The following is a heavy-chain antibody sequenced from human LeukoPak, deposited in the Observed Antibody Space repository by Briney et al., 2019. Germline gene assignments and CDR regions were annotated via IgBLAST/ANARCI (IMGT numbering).Heavy chain of an antibody. Sequence: GGSLRLSCAASGFTFSSYAMSWVRQAPGKRLEWVSAISGSGGSTYYADSVKGRFTISRDNSKNTLYLQMNSLRAEDTAVYYCAKSYSSLSHFDYWGQGTLVTVSS. CDR2: ISGSGGST. CDR1: GFTFSSYA. D-gene: IGHD6-19*01. CDR3: AKSYSSLSHFDY. J-gene: IGHJ4*02. V-gene: IGHV3-23*01.